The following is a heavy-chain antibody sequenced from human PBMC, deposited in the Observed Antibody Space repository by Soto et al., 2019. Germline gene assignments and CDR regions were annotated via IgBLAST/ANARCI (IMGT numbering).Heavy chain of an antibody. Sequence: PSETLSLTCAVYGGSFSGYYWSWIRQPPGKGLEWIGEINHSGSTNYNPSLKSRVTISVDTSKNQFSLKLSSVTAADTAVYYCARATPSIAARYLLDVWGKGTTVTVSS. J-gene: IGHJ6*04. V-gene: IGHV4-34*01. D-gene: IGHD6-6*01. CDR1: GGSFSGYY. CDR2: INHSGST. CDR3: ARATPSIAARYLLDV.